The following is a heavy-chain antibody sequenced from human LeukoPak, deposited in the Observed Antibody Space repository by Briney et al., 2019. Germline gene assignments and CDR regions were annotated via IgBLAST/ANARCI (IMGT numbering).Heavy chain of an antibody. J-gene: IGHJ4*02. Sequence: PGGSLRLSCAASGFSFSNSAMTWVRQAPGKGLECVSSISGDGAETLYADSVKGRFSISRDNSKNTVFLQMNSLSAEDTAVYYCTKAGPYFLHYWGQGALVTVSS. CDR2: ISGDGAET. V-gene: IGHV3-23*01. D-gene: IGHD2/OR15-2a*01. CDR1: GFSFSNSA. CDR3: TKAGPYFLHY.